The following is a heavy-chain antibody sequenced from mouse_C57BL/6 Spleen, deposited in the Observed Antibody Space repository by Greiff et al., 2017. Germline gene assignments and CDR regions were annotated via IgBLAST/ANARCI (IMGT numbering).Heavy chain of an antibody. CDR1: GYTFTSYW. CDR3: AREDDYDVSAWFAY. J-gene: IGHJ3*01. D-gene: IGHD2-4*01. V-gene: IGHV1-55*01. Sequence: QVQLQQPGAELVKPGASVKMSCKASGYTFTSYWITWVKQRPGQGLEWIGDIYPGSGSTNYNEKFKSKATLTVDTSSSTAYMQLSSLTSEDSAVYYGAREDDYDVSAWFAYWGQGTLVTVSA. CDR2: IYPGSGST.